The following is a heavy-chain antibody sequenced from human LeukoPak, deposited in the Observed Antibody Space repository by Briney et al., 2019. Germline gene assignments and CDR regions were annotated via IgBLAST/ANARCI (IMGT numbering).Heavy chain of an antibody. D-gene: IGHD6-19*01. CDR1: GFTFSSYA. V-gene: IGHV3-30-3*01. J-gene: IGHJ4*02. CDR2: ISYDGSNK. CDR3: ARDRAQWLVDSVYYFDY. Sequence: GRSLRLSCAASGFTFSSYAMHWVRQAPGKGLEWVAVISYDGSNKYYADSVKGRFTISRDNSKNTLYLQMNSLRAEDTAVYYCARDRAQWLVDSVYYFDYWGQGTLVTVSS.